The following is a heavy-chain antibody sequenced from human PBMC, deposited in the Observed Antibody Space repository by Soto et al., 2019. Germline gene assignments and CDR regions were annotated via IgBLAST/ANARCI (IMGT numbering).Heavy chain of an antibody. J-gene: IGHJ2*01. CDR1: GFTFDDYA. CDR2: ISWNSGSI. D-gene: IGHD2-15*01. Sequence: EVQLVESXXXXVQPGRSLRLSCAASGFTFDDYAMHWVRQAPGNGLGGVLGISWNSGSIGYADSVKGRFTISRDNAKNSLYLQMNSLRAEDTALYYCAKDGLGWTPGWYFDLWGRGTLVTVSS. CDR3: AKDGLGWTPGWYFDL. V-gene: IGHV3-9*01.